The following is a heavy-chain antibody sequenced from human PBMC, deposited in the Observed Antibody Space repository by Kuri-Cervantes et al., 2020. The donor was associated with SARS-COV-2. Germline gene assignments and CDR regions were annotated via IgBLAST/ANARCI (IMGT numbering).Heavy chain of an antibody. CDR3: ARVFAVTTTINYYYYGMDV. V-gene: IGHV1-69*04. CDR2: IIPILGIA. D-gene: IGHD4-11*01. CDR1: GGTFSSYA. Sequence: SVKVSCKASGGTFSSYAISWVRQAPGQGLEWMGRIIPILGIANYAQQFQGRVTITADKSTSTAYMELSSLRSEDTAVYYCARVFAVTTTINYYYYGMDVWGQGTTVTVSS. J-gene: IGHJ6*02.